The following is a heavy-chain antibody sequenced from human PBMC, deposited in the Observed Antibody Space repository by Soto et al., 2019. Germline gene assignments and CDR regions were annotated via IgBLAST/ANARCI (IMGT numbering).Heavy chain of an antibody. V-gene: IGHV3-33*01. J-gene: IGHJ6*03. CDR1: GFPFSSYG. Sequence: GGSMRLSCAASGFPFSSYGMHWVRQAPGKGLEWVAVIWYDGSNKYYADSVKGRFTISRDNSKNTLYLQMNSLRAEDTAVYYCARAREVATIRGSGYYYYMDVWGKGTTVTVSS. D-gene: IGHD5-12*01. CDR2: IWYDGSNK. CDR3: ARAREVATIRGSGYYYYMDV.